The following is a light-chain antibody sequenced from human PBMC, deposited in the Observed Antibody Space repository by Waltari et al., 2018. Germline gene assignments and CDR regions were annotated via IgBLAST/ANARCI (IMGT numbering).Light chain of an antibody. Sequence: TVVTQEPSLSVSPGGTVTLTCGLSSGSVSTSNYPSWYQQTPGQAPRTLIYNTNTRPPVVPDRFSGSILGNKAALTITGAQADDESDHYCMLYMGSGISLFGGGTRLTVL. CDR3: MLYMGSGISL. CDR1: SGSVSTSNY. J-gene: IGLJ2*01. CDR2: NTN. V-gene: IGLV8-61*01.